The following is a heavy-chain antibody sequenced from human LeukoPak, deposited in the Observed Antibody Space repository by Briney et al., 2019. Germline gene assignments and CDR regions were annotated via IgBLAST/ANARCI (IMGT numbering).Heavy chain of an antibody. D-gene: IGHD5-18*01. Sequence: GGSLRLSCAASGFTFSSYAMSWVRQAPGKGLEWVSSISSSSSYIYYADSVKGRFTISRDNAKNSLYLQMNSLRAEDTAVYYCARADTAMAAADYWGQGTLVTVSS. V-gene: IGHV3-21*01. CDR3: ARADTAMAAADY. CDR1: GFTFSSYA. J-gene: IGHJ4*02. CDR2: ISSSSSYI.